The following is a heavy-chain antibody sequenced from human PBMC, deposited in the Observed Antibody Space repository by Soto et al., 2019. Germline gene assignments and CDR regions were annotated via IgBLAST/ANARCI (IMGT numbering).Heavy chain of an antibody. Sequence: QVQLVQSEAEVKKPGASVKVSCKASGYTFTSYAMHWVRHAPGQRLEWMGWINAGNGNTKYSQKFQGRVTITRDTYASTAYMELSSLRSEDTAVYYCARGLGLYYFDYWGQGTLVTVSS. CDR1: GYTFTSYA. V-gene: IGHV1-3*01. J-gene: IGHJ4*02. CDR2: INAGNGNT. D-gene: IGHD1-26*01. CDR3: ARGLGLYYFDY.